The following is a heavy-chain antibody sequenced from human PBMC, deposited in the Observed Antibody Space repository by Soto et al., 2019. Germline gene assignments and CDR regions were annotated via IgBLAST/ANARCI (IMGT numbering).Heavy chain of an antibody. D-gene: IGHD6-19*01. J-gene: IGHJ4*02. Sequence: WGSLTLSCSVAGVTVSDSMSWGRRAPGKGLEGVSCIHSDVSTDDTDSVRGRCTISRDNSKNTLYLQMGRMRVDATAVYFCARDASGAFDYWGQGTLVTVSS. CDR2: IHSDVST. V-gene: IGHV3-53*01. CDR1: GVTVSDS. CDR3: ARDASGAFDY.